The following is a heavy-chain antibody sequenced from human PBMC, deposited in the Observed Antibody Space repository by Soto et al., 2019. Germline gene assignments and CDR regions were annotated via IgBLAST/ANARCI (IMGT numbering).Heavy chain of an antibody. CDR2: INPSGGST. D-gene: IGHD3-10*01. Sequence: QVQLVQSGAEVKKPGASVKVSCKASGYTFTSYYMHWVRQAPGQGLEWMGIINPSGGSTSYAQKFQGRVXXTXDXXTSTVYMELSSLRSEDTAVYYCARKGNLRTYYFDYWGQGPLVTVSS. CDR1: GYTFTSYY. V-gene: IGHV1-46*03. CDR3: ARKGNLRTYYFDY. J-gene: IGHJ4*02.